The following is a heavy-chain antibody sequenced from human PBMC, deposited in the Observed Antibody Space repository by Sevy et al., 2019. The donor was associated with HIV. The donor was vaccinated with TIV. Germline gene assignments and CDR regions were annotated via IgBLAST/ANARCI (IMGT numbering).Heavy chain of an antibody. CDR2: IYYSGST. Sequence: SETLSLTCTVSGGSISSGGYYWSWIRQHPGKGLEWIGYIYYSGSTYYNPSLKSRVTISVDTSKNQFSLKLSSVTAADTALYYCAGGRYDVWSGYYGGFFDYWGQGTLVTVSS. CDR1: GGSISSGGYY. D-gene: IGHD3-3*01. J-gene: IGHJ4*02. V-gene: IGHV4-31*03. CDR3: AGGRYDVWSGYYGGFFDY.